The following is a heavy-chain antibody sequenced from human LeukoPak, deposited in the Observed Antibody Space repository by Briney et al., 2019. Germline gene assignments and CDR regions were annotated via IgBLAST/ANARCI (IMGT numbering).Heavy chain of an antibody. J-gene: IGHJ4*02. V-gene: IGHV4-38-2*02. CDR2: IYHSGST. CDR3: ARQVDCGGDCGPDY. Sequence: SETLSLTCTVSGYSISSGYYWGWIRQPPGKGLEWIGSIYHSGSTYYNPSLKSRVTISVDTSKNQFSLKLSSVTAADTAVYYCARQVDCGGDCGPDYWGQGTLVTVSS. CDR1: GYSISSGYY. D-gene: IGHD2-21*02.